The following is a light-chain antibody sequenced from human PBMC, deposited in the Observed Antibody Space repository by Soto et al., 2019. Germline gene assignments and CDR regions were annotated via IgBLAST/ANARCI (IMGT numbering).Light chain of an antibody. CDR3: QQYNNWPPIT. V-gene: IGKV3-15*01. Sequence: EIMMTQSPATLSVSPGERATLSCRASQRVRNNLAWYQHKPGQVPRLLIYYASTRATGIPARFSGSGSGTEFTLTISSLQSEDVAVYYCQQYNNWPPITFGQGIRLEIK. CDR2: YAS. CDR1: QRVRNN. J-gene: IGKJ5*01.